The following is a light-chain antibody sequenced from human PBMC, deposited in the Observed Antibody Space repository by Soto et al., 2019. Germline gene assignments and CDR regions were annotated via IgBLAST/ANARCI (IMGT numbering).Light chain of an antibody. V-gene: IGKV3-15*01. Sequence: EIVMTQSPATLSVSPGERATLSCRASQSVSSNLAWYQQKPGQAPRLLIYGASTRATGIPARFSGSGSGTEFTLTISSLQSEDFAVYYCQQYESWPRTFGQGTKVEIK. CDR1: QSVSSN. CDR3: QQYESWPRT. CDR2: GAS. J-gene: IGKJ1*01.